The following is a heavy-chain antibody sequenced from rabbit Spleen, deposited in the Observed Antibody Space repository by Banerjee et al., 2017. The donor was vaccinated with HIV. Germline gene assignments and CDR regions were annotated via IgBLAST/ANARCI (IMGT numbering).Heavy chain of an antibody. CDR3: ARDTSSSFSSYGMCL. J-gene: IGHJ6*01. CDR2: INAITGKS. Sequence: QQQLVGAGGGLGKAGGFPTLTCKGPGFSFSNKVGMCWVRQAPGKGLEWIACINAITGKSVCAHWAKGRSTFSKPTSTTVTLQMTALTAADTASYLCARDTSSSFSSYGMCLLGPGTLVTVS. CDR1: GFSFSNKVG. D-gene: IGHD1-1*01. V-gene: IGHV1S45*01.